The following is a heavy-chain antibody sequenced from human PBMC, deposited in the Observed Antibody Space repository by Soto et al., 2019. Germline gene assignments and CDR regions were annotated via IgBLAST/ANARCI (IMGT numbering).Heavy chain of an antibody. CDR2: INQDGSGK. CDR1: GFTFNSYW. CDR3: ASEATIAQLDY. D-gene: IGHD2-21*01. V-gene: IGHV3-7*01. Sequence: PGGSLRLSCAASGFTFNSYWMSWVRQAPVKGLDWLANINQDGSGKYYVDPVRGRFTISRDNAKNSLYLQMNSLRDEDRAVYYCASEATIAQLDYWGQGTLVTVSS. J-gene: IGHJ4*02.